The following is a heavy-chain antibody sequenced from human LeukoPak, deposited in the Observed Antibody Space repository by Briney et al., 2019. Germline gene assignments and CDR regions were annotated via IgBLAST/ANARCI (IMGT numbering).Heavy chain of an antibody. CDR1: GFSFSGYW. CDR2: IKEDGSEK. Sequence: RGSPLLPSSASGFSFSGYWMTWVRQAPGKGLEWVTNIKEDGSEKYYADFVKGRFTISRDNAKNSLDLQMNSLRAEDTAVYYCARRGSTDYWGQGTLVTASS. J-gene: IGHJ4*02. CDR3: ARRGSTDY. V-gene: IGHV3-7*03. D-gene: IGHD2/OR15-2a*01.